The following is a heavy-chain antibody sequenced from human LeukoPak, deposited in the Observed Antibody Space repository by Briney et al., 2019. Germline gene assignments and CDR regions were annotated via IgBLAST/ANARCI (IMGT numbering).Heavy chain of an antibody. V-gene: IGHV1-18*01. CDR3: ARGRSCYPRDASDY. CDR1: GYTSTNYG. Sequence: ASVKVSCKASGYTSTNYGINWVRQAPGQGRECMGWISAFNGNTHYVQKLQGRMTMTTDTYTDTAYLELRSLRSDDTAVYYGARGRSCYPRDASDYWGQGTLVTVSS. D-gene: IGHD2-15*01. J-gene: IGHJ4*02. CDR2: ISAFNGNT.